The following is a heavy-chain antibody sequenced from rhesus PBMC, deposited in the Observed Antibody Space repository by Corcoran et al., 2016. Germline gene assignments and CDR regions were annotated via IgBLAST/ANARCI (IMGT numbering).Heavy chain of an antibody. Sequence: QLQLQESGPGLVKPSETLSLTCAVSGGSISSNYWSWIRQPPGKGLEWIGRIAGRGGRTDYNPSRKSRVTITKDTTKNQVSLKLSSVTAADTAVYYCAREGSGWSGSFDYWGQGVLVTVSS. D-gene: IGHD6S26*01. CDR3: AREGSGWSGSFDY. J-gene: IGHJ4*01. V-gene: IGHV4-173*01. CDR1: GGSISSNY. CDR2: IAGRGGRT.